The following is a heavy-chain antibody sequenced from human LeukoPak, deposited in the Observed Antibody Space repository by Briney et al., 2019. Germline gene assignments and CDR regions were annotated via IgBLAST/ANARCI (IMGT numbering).Heavy chain of an antibody. CDR2: INHSGST. Sequence: SETLSLTCAVYGGSFSGYYWSWIRQPPGKGLEWIGEINHSGSTNYNPSLKSRVTISVDTSKNQFSLKLSSVTAADTAVYYCARLTSGAAAGTGYYYYMDVWGKGTTVTISS. CDR3: ARLTSGAAAGTGYYYYMDV. J-gene: IGHJ6*03. CDR1: GGSFSGYY. V-gene: IGHV4-34*01. D-gene: IGHD6-13*01.